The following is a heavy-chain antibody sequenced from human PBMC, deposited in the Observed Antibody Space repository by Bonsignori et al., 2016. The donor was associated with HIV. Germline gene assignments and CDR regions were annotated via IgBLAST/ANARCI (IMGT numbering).Heavy chain of an antibody. V-gene: IGHV3-33*06. CDR3: AKGAESPTITIFGVITRELDY. D-gene: IGHD3-3*01. J-gene: IGHJ4*02. Sequence: GESLKISCAASGFTFSSCGMHWVRQAPGKGLEWVAVIWYDGTNKYYADSVKGRFTISRDNSKNTLYLQMNSLRAEDTAVYYCAKGAESPTITIFGVITRELDYWGQGTLVTVSS. CDR1: GFTFSSCG. CDR2: IWYDGTNK.